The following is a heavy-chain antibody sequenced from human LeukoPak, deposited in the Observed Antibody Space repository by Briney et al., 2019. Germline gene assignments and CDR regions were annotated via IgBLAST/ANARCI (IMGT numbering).Heavy chain of an antibody. D-gene: IGHD2-2*03. J-gene: IGHJ3*02. V-gene: IGHV1-69*13. CDR1: GGTFSSYA. Sequence: GASVKVSCKASGGTFSSYAISWVRQAPGQGLEWMGGIIPIFGTANYAQKFQGRVTITADESTSTAYMELSSLRSEDTAVYYCAGYSHPMDIVVVLAASDAFDIWGQGTMVTVSS. CDR2: IIPIFGTA. CDR3: AGYSHPMDIVVVLAASDAFDI.